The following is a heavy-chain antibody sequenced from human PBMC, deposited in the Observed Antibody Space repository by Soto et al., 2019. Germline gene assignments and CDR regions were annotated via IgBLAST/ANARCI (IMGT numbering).Heavy chain of an antibody. CDR3: ATDSRGYSYGSEGY. D-gene: IGHD5-18*01. CDR1: GFTFSSYG. CDR2: ISYDGSNK. J-gene: IGHJ4*02. V-gene: IGHV3-30*03. Sequence: QVQLVESGGGVVQPGRSLRLSCAASGFTFSSYGMHWVRQAPGKGLEWVAVISYDGSNKYYADSVKGRLTISRDNSKNTLYMQMNSLRAEDTAVYYCATDSRGYSYGSEGYWGQGNLVTVSS.